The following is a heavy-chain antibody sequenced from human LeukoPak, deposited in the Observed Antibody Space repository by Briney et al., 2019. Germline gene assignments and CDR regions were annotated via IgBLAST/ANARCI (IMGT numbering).Heavy chain of an antibody. CDR1: GGSISGYY. D-gene: IGHD7-27*01. CDR2: IYYSGST. CDR3: ARKNWGSHIYYFDY. Sequence: PSETLSLTCTVSGGSISGYYWSWIRQPPGKGLEWIGCIYYSGSTNYNPSLKSRVTISVDTSKNQFSLKLSSVTAADTAVYYCARKNWGSHIYYFDYWGQGTLVTVSS. J-gene: IGHJ4*02. V-gene: IGHV4-59*01.